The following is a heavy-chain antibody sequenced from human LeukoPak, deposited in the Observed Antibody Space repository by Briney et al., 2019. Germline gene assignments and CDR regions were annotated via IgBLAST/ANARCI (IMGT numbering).Heavy chain of an antibody. CDR3: ARGFYYGSGSYPLDP. CDR2: ISGYNGNT. CDR1: GYTFASYG. D-gene: IGHD3-10*01. Sequence: ASVKVSCKASGYTFASYGISWVRQAPGQGLEWMGWISGYNGNTNYAQNFQGRVTMTTDTSTSTAYMELRSLRSDDTAVYYCARGFYYGSGSYPLDPWGQGTLVTVSS. J-gene: IGHJ5*02. V-gene: IGHV1-18*01.